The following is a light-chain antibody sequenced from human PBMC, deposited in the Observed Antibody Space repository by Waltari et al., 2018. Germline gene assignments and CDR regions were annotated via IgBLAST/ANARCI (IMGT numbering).Light chain of an antibody. J-gene: IGLJ3*02. CDR2: DVT. Sequence: QSALTQPASVSASPGQSITISCQGTRRDIGSYNLVSWYQQHPGKAPKVMIYDVTKRPSGVSNRFSGSKSGYTASLTVSGLQAEDESDYYCCSYAGDSLWVFGGGTKLTVL. CDR1: RRDIGSYNL. V-gene: IGLV2-23*02. CDR3: CSYAGDSLWV.